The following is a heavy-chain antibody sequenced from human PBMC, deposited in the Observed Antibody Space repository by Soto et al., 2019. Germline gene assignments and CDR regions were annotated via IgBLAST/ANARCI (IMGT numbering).Heavy chain of an antibody. V-gene: IGHV4-59*01. Sequence: PSETQSLTCTVSGGSISSYYGSWIRQPPGKGLEWIGYIYYSGITDYNPSLKSRVTISVDTSKSQFSLKLSSVTAADTAVYYCARGGGVYYFDYWGQGTLVTVSS. CDR2: IYYSGIT. D-gene: IGHD2-8*02. J-gene: IGHJ4*02. CDR3: ARGGGVYYFDY. CDR1: GGSISSYY.